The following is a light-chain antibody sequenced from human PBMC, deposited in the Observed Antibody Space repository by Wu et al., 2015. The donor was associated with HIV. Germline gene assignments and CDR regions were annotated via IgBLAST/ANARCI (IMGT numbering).Light chain of an antibody. CDR2: GAS. J-gene: IGKJ3*01. V-gene: IGKV3-20*01. CDR1: QSVSSSY. CDR3: QQYGSSRPAT. Sequence: EIVLTQSPGTLSLSPGERATLSCRASQSVSSSYLAWYQQKPGQAPRLLIYGASSRATGIPDRFSGSGSGTDFTLTISRLEPEDFAVYYCQQYGSSRPATFGPGTKVDIK.